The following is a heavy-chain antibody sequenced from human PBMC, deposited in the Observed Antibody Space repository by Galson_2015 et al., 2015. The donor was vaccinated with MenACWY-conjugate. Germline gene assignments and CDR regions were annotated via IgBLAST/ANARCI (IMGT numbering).Heavy chain of an antibody. CDR1: GFIFNTYW. CDR3: AKTRGASFYFDS. CDR2: INPGGSST. Sequence: SLRLSCAASGFIFNTYWMHWVRQAPGKGLVWVSRINPGGSSTTHADSVKDRFTISRDNAKNTLYLQMNSLRPEDTAVFYCAKTRGASFYFDSWGQGTLVTVSS. J-gene: IGHJ4*02. D-gene: IGHD1-26*01. V-gene: IGHV3-74*01.